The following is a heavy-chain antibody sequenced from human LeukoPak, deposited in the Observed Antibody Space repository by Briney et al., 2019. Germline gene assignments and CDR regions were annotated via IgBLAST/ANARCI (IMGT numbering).Heavy chain of an antibody. J-gene: IGHJ4*02. D-gene: IGHD5-12*01. CDR2: IYYSGST. CDR1: GGSISSSNYY. V-gene: IGHV4-39*07. CDR3: ARVSGSGYDSSYFDY. Sequence: NSSETLSLTCTVSGGSISSSNYYWGWIRQPPGKGLEWIGSIYYSGSTYYNPSLKSRVTISLDKSKNQSSLKLSSVAAADTAVYYCARVSGSGYDSSYFDYWGQGTLVTVSS.